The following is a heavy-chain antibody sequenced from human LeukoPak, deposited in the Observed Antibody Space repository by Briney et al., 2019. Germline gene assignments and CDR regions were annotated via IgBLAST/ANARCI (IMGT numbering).Heavy chain of an antibody. CDR3: AIGRGDGYNSPFDY. J-gene: IGHJ4*02. CDR1: GYTFTGYY. Sequence: WASVKVSCKASGYTFTGYYMHWVRQAPGQGLEWMGWINPNSGGTNYAQKFQGRVTMTRDTPISTAYMELSSLRSEDTAVYYCAIGRGDGYNSPFDYWGQGTLVTVSS. D-gene: IGHD5-24*01. CDR2: INPNSGGT. V-gene: IGHV1-2*02.